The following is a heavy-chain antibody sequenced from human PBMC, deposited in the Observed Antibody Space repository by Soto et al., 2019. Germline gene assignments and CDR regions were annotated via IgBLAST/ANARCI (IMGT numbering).Heavy chain of an antibody. Sequence: QVQLQESGPGLVKPSQTLSLTCTVSGGSISSGGYYWSWIRQHPGKGLEWIGYIYYSGSTYYNPSLKSRVTISVDTSKNQFSLKLSSVTAADTAVYYCARVLEPYYYDSSGSGEIDIWGQGTMVTVSS. D-gene: IGHD3-22*01. CDR2: IYYSGST. J-gene: IGHJ3*02. CDR3: ARVLEPYYYDSSGSGEIDI. CDR1: GGSISSGGYY. V-gene: IGHV4-31*03.